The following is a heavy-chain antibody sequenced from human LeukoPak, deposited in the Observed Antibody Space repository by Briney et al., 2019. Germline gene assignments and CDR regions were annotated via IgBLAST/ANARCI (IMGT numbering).Heavy chain of an antibody. J-gene: IGHJ5*02. CDR2: ISSSSSYI. CDR3: ASELWFGEFRRPGFDP. D-gene: IGHD3-10*01. Sequence: GGSLRLSCAASGFTFSSYSMNWVRQAPGKGLEWVSSISSSSSYIYYADSVKGRFTISRDNAKNSLYLQMNSLRAEDTAVYYCASELWFGEFRRPGFDPWGQGTLVTVSS. CDR1: GFTFSSYS. V-gene: IGHV3-21*01.